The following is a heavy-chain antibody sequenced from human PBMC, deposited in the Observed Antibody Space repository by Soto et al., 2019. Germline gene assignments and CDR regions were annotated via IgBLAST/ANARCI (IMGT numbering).Heavy chain of an antibody. CDR2: ISYDGSNK. J-gene: IGHJ6*02. V-gene: IGHV3-30-3*01. CDR1: GFTFSSYA. CDR3: ARDKGPRHYYYYGMDV. Sequence: QVQLVESGGGVVQPGRSLRLSCAASGFTFSSYAMHWVRQAPGKGLEWVAVISYDGSNKYYADSVKGRFTISRDNSKNTLDLQMNSLRAEDTAVYYCARDKGPRHYYYYGMDVWGQGTTVTVSS.